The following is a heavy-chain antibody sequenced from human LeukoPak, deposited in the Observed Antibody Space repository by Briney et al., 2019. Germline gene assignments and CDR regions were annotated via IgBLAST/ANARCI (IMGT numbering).Heavy chain of an antibody. Sequence: SETLSLTCTVSGGSISSSSYYWGWIRQPPGKGLEWIGSIYYSGSTYYNPSLKSRVTISVDTSKNQFSLKLSSVTAADTAVYYCARAAGGQRDAFDIWGQGTMVTVSS. J-gene: IGHJ3*02. D-gene: IGHD3-16*01. CDR1: GGSISSSSYY. CDR3: ARAAGGQRDAFDI. CDR2: IYYSGST. V-gene: IGHV4-39*07.